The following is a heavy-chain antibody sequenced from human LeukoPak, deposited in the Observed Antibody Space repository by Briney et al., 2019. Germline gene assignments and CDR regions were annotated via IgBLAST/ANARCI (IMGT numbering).Heavy chain of an antibody. D-gene: IGHD3-3*01. Sequence: PGGSLRLSCAASGFTFSDYYMSWIRQAPGKGLEWVSYISSSGSTVYYADSVKGRFTISRDNAKNSLYLQMNSLRAEDTAVYYCARDPITIFGVVDYWGQGALVTVSS. CDR1: GFTFSDYY. CDR3: ARDPITIFGVVDY. V-gene: IGHV3-11*01. CDR2: ISSSGSTV. J-gene: IGHJ4*02.